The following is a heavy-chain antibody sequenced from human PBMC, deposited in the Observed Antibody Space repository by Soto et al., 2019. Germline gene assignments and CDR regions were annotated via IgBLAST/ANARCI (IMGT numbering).Heavy chain of an antibody. D-gene: IGHD6-13*01. CDR1: GGSISSSSYY. Sequence: QLQLQESGPGLVKSSETLSLTCTVSGGSISSSSYYWGWIRQPPGKGLEWIGSIYYSGSTYYNPSLKSRVTISVDTSKNQFSLKLSSVTAADTAVYYCARLKYSSSWYFRPGVSVGWFDPWGQGTLVTVSS. J-gene: IGHJ5*02. CDR2: IYYSGST. CDR3: ARLKYSSSWYFRPGVSVGWFDP. V-gene: IGHV4-39*01.